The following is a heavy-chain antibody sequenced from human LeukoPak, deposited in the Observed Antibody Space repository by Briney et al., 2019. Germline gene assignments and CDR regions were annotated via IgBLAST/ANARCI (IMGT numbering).Heavy chain of an antibody. Sequence: GRSLRLSCAASGFTFSSYGMHWVRQAPGKGLEWVAVIWYDGSNKYYADSVKGRFTISRDNSKNTLYLQMNSLRAEDTAVYYCAREGYYDSSGYNAGIYFDYWGQGTLVTVSS. CDR1: GFTFSSYG. V-gene: IGHV3-33*01. CDR2: IWYDGSNK. J-gene: IGHJ4*02. D-gene: IGHD3-22*01. CDR3: AREGYYDSSGYNAGIYFDY.